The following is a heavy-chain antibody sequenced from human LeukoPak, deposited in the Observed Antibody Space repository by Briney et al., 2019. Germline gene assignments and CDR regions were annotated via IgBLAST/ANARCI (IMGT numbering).Heavy chain of an antibody. CDR1: GFTFDDYG. J-gene: IGHJ6*03. CDR3: ARSYSSRSFYYMDV. D-gene: IGHD6-13*01. Sequence: PGGSLRLSCAISGFTFDDYGMNWVRQAPGKGLEWVSGFNWNGDYTHYADSVKGRFTISRDNAKNSLYLQMTSLRAEDTALYYCARSYSSRSFYYMDVWGKGTTVTVS. V-gene: IGHV3-20*04. CDR2: FNWNGDYT.